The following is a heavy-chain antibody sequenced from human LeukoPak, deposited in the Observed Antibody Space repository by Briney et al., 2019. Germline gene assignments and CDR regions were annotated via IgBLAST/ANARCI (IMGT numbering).Heavy chain of an antibody. V-gene: IGHV3-7*01. CDR3: ARIYGDYVLFAFDI. D-gene: IGHD4-17*01. CDR1: GFTFSSYW. Sequence: GGSLRLSCAASGFTFSSYWMSWVRQAPGKGLERVANIKQDGSEKYYVDSVKGRFTISRDNAKNSLYLQMNSLRAEDTAVYYCARIYGDYVLFAFDIWGQGTMVTVSS. CDR2: IKQDGSEK. J-gene: IGHJ3*02.